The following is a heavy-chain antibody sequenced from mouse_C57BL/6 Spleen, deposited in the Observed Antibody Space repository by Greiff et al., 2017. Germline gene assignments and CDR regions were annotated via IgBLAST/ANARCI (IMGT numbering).Heavy chain of an antibody. CDR3: ARDRDYYGSSSLDY. J-gene: IGHJ2*01. V-gene: IGHV5-4*01. CDR1: GFTFSSSA. CDR2: ISDGGSYT. Sequence: EVQGVESGGGLVKPGGSLKLSCAASGFTFSSSALSWVRQTPEKRLEWVATISDGGSYTYYPDNVKGRFTISRDNAKNNLYLQMSHLKSEDTAMYDCARDRDYYGSSSLDYWGQGTTLTVSS. D-gene: IGHD1-1*01.